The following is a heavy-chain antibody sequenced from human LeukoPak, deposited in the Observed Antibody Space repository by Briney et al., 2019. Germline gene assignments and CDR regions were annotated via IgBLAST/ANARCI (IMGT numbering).Heavy chain of an antibody. D-gene: IGHD3-10*01. V-gene: IGHV3-23*01. CDR2: ISGSGGST. J-gene: IGHJ4*02. CDR3: AKDYYGSGSYRHFDQ. Sequence: GGSLRLSCAASGFTFSSYAMSWVRQAPGKGLEWVSVISGSGGSTYYADSVKGRFTISRDNSKNTLCLQMNSLRAEDTAVYYCAKDYYGSGSYRHFDQWGQGTLVTVSS. CDR1: GFTFSSYA.